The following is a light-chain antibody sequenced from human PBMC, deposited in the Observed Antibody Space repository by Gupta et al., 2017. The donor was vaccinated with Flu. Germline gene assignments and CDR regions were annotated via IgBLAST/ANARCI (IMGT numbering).Light chain of an antibody. CDR1: HIIRNY. CDR2: AAS. CDR3: QQSDNTPWA. Sequence: DIQMTQSPSSLSASVGDRVTITCLAGHIIRNYLNWYQQKPGKAPKLLIYAASSLQSGVPSRFSGSGSGTDFTLTISRLQPEDFATYYCQQSDNTPWAFGQGTKVEI. V-gene: IGKV1-39*01. J-gene: IGKJ1*01.